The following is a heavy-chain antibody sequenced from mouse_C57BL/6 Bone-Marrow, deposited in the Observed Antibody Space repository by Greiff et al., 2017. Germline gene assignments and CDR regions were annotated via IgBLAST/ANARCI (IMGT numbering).Heavy chain of an antibody. J-gene: IGHJ2*01. Sequence: EVKLQQSGPELVKPGASVKISCKASGYTFTDYYMNWVKQSHGKSLEWIGDINPNNGGTSYNQKFKGKDTLTVDKSSSTAYMELRSLTSEDSAVYYCAKDPGSQYYFDYWGQGTTLTVSS. V-gene: IGHV1-26*01. CDR2: INPNNGGT. CDR1: GYTFTDYY. D-gene: IGHD1-1*01. CDR3: AKDPGSQYYFDY.